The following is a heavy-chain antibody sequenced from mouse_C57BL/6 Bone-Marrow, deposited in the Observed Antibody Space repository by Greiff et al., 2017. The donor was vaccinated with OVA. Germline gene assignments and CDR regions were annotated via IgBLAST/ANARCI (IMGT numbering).Heavy chain of an antibody. CDR3: TRLLDAMDY. CDR2: ISSGGDYI. Sequence: EVKLMESGEGLVKPGGSLKLSCAASGFSFSSYAMSWVRQTPEKRLEWVAYISSGGDYIYYADTVKGRFTISRDNARNTLYLQMSSLKSEDTAMYYCTRLLDAMDYWGQGTSVTVSS. V-gene: IGHV5-9-1*02. D-gene: IGHD2-1*01. J-gene: IGHJ4*01. CDR1: GFSFSSYA.